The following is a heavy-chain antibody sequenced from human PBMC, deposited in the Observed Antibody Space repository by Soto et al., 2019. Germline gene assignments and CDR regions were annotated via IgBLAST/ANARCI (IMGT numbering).Heavy chain of an antibody. D-gene: IGHD2-15*01. Sequence: ASVKVSCKASGCTFTSYYMHWVRQAPGQGLEWMGIINPSGGSTSYAQKFQGRVTMTRDTSTSTVYMELSSLRSEDTAVYYCARTAGYCSGGSCYYVLDYWGQGTLVTVSS. J-gene: IGHJ4*02. V-gene: IGHV1-46*01. CDR1: GCTFTSYY. CDR3: ARTAGYCSGGSCYYVLDY. CDR2: INPSGGST.